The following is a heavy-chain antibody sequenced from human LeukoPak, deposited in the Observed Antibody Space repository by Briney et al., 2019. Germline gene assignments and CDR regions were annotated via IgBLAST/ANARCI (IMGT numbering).Heavy chain of an antibody. CDR2: IYYSGGNT. D-gene: IGHD2-2*01. V-gene: IGHV3-23*01. J-gene: IGHJ4*02. Sequence: QPGGSLRLSCAASGFTFSNFAMSWVRQAPGKGLEWVSTIYYSGGNTYSADSVKGRFTISRDNAKNTLYLQMNSLRAEDTAVYYCAKDQGQAVVPRRFDYWGQGTLVTVSS. CDR1: GFTFSNFA. CDR3: AKDQGQAVVPRRFDY.